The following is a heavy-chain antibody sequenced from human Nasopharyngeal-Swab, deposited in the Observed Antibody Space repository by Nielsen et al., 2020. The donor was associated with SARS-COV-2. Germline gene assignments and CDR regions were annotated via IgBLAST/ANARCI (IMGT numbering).Heavy chain of an antibody. CDR2: VDSSGDT. J-gene: IGHJ6*03. V-gene: IGHV3-13*01. CDR3: ARGYYYYMDV. CDR1: GFTFSYYD. Sequence: GESLKISCAASGFTFSYYDMHWVRQVTGKGLEWVSAVDSSGDTYYPGSVKGRFTTSRENAKHSLYLQMNSLRAEDTAVYYCARGYYYYMDVWGKGTTVTVSS.